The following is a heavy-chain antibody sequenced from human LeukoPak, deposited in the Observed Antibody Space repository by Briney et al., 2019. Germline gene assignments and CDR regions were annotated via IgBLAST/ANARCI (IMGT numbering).Heavy chain of an antibody. D-gene: IGHD4-11*01. J-gene: IGHJ4*02. V-gene: IGHV4-59*01. CDR3: ARHRSTVTTAVDY. Sequence: SETLSLTFTVSGGSISSYYWSWIRQPPGKGLEWIGYIYYSGSTNYNPSLKSRVTISVDTSKNQFSLKLSSVTAADTAVYYCARHRSTVTTAVDYWGQGTLVTVSS. CDR2: IYYSGST. CDR1: GGSISSYY.